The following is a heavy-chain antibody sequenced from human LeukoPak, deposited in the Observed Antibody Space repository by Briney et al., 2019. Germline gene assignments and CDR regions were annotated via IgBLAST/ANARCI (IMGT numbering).Heavy chain of an antibody. V-gene: IGHV3-23*01. CDR2: ISVSGNT. D-gene: IGHD2-21*01. CDR3: AKNSDPFDY. CDR1: GFTLSRYA. Sequence: GGSLRLSCAASGFTLSRYAMRWGRETPQEGLEWVSAISVSGNTYHADSVKGRFTISRDSSKNTLYLQMNRLRAEDAAVYYCAKNSDPFDYWGQGTLVTVSS. J-gene: IGHJ4*02.